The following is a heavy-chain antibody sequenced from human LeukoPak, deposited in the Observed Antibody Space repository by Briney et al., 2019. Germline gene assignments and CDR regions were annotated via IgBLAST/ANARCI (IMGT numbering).Heavy chain of an antibody. CDR2: IYYGGST. CDR3: ARLIVVVPAAIYWFDP. Sequence: SETLSLTCTVSGGSISSGGYYWSWIRQHPGKGLEWIGYIYYGGSTYCNPSLKSRVTISVDTSKNQFSLKLSSVTAADTAVYYCARLIVVVPAAIYWFDPWGQGTLVTVSS. CDR1: GGSISSGGYY. J-gene: IGHJ5*02. D-gene: IGHD2-2*01. V-gene: IGHV4-31*03.